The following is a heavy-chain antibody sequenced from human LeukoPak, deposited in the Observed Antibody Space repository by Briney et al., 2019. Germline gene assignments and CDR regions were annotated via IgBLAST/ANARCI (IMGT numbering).Heavy chain of an antibody. Sequence: QPGGSLRLSCAASGFTFSNFAMSWVRQAPGKGLEWVSAMSSVTYYADSVKGRFTISRDDSKSTLFLQMNSLRAEDTAVYYYAKAFFSGSGGNHKHFDSWGQGTLVTVSS. CDR3: AKAFFSGSGGNHKHFDS. CDR1: GFTFSNFA. CDR2: MSSVT. D-gene: IGHD3-10*01. V-gene: IGHV3-23*01. J-gene: IGHJ4*02.